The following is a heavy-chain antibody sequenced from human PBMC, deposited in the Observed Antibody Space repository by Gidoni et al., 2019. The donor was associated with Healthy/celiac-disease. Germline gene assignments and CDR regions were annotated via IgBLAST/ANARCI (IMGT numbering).Heavy chain of an antibody. CDR2: INPSGGST. D-gene: IGHD6-6*01. J-gene: IGHJ6*02. Sequence: QVQLVQSGAEVKKPGASVKVSCKASGYTFTSYYMHWVRQAPGQGLEWMGIINPSGGSTSYAQKFQGRVTMTRDTSTSTAYMGLSSLRSEDTAVYYCARDPLYSSSSPYYYGMDVWGQGTTVTVSS. CDR1: GYTFTSYY. CDR3: ARDPLYSSSSPYYYGMDV. V-gene: IGHV1-46*03.